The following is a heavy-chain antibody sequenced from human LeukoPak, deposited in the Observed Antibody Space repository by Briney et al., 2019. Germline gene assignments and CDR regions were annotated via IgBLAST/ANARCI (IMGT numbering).Heavy chain of an antibody. CDR3: ARGDDFLSGYSFGY. CDR1: GGSFSGYC. D-gene: IGHD3-3*01. J-gene: IGHJ4*02. V-gene: IGHV4-34*01. CDR2: INHSGST. Sequence: SETLSLTCAVYGGSFSGYCWSWIRQPPGKGLEWIGEINHSGSTDYNPSLKSRVTISVDTSKNQFSLKLTSVTAADTAVYYCARGDDFLSGYSFGYWGQGTLVTVSS.